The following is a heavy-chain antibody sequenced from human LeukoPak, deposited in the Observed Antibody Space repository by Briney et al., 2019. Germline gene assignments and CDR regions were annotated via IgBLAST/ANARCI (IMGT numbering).Heavy chain of an antibody. D-gene: IGHD6-19*01. J-gene: IGHJ4*02. CDR1: GGSISSYY. CDR2: IYYSGST. V-gene: IGHV4-59*08. CDR3: ARGGSSGWSDY. Sequence: SETLSLTCTVSGGSISSYYWSWIRQPPGKGLEWIGYIYYSGSTNYNPSLKSRVTISVDTSKNQSSLKLSSLTAADTAVYYCARGGSSGWSDYWGQGTLVTVSS.